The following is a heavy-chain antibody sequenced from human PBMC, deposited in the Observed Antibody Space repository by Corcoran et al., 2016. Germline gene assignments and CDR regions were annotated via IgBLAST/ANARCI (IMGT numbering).Heavy chain of an antibody. V-gene: IGHV1-3*01. CDR1: GYTFTSYA. J-gene: IGHJ5*02. D-gene: IGHD3-22*01. CDR3: ARTYYYDSSGYKTWFDP. Sequence: QVQLVQSGAEVKKPGASVKVSCKASGYTFTSYAMHWVRQAPGQRLEWMGWINAGNGNTKYSQKFQGRVTITRDTSASTAYMELSSLRSEDTAVYYCARTYYYDSSGYKTWFDPWGQGTLVTVSS. CDR2: INAGNGNT.